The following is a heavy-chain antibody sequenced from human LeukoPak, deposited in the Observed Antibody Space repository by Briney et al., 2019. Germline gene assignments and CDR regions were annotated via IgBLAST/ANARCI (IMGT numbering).Heavy chain of an antibody. CDR1: GFTFSSYS. V-gene: IGHV3-48*01. CDR3: ASGQSGYSSRYFQH. CDR2: ISSSSSTI. J-gene: IGHJ1*01. D-gene: IGHD3-22*01. Sequence: GSLRLSCAASGFTFSSYSMNWVRQAPGKGLECVSYISSSSSTIYYSDSVKGRFTISRDNAKNSMYLQMNSLRAEDTAVYYCASGQSGYSSRYFQHWGQGTLVTVSS.